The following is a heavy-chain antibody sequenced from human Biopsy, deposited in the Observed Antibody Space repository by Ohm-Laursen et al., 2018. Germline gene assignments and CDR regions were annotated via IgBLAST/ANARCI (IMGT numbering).Heavy chain of an antibody. CDR1: GGTFSSYI. V-gene: IGHV1-69*06. D-gene: IGHD3-22*01. CDR3: ARHYYDTSGYNWFDP. CDR2: VMPYFGTA. Sequence: SVTVSCKASGGTFSSYIFAWVRQAPGQRPEWMGDVMPYFGTAQYAPKLQGRVSMTADKTTYTAYMEMTSLTSEDTAVYFCARHYYDTSGYNWFDPWGQGTLVTVSS. J-gene: IGHJ5*02.